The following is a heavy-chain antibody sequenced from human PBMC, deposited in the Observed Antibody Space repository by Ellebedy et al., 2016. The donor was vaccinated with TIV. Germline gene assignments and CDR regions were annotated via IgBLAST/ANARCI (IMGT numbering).Heavy chain of an antibody. Sequence: ASVKVSCXASGYTFTSYGISWVRQAPGQGLEWMGWISAYNGNTNYAQKLQGRVTMTTDTSTSTAYMELRSLRSDDTAVYYCARDNEQQLVLPFDNWGQGTLVTVSS. CDR3: ARDNEQQLVLPFDN. D-gene: IGHD6-13*01. CDR2: ISAYNGNT. V-gene: IGHV1-18*01. CDR1: GYTFTSYG. J-gene: IGHJ4*02.